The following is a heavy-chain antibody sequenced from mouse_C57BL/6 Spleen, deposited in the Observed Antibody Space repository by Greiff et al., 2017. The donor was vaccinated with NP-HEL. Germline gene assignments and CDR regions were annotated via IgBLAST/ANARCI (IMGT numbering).Heavy chain of an antibody. J-gene: IGHJ4*01. Sequence: VQVVESGPGLVAPSQSLSITCTVSGFSLTSYGVHWVRQPPGKGLEWLVVIWSDGSTTYNSALKSRLSISKDNSKSQVFLKMNSLQTDDTAMYYCARHFSTGNYAMDYWGQGTSVTVSS. CDR1: GFSLTSYG. CDR2: IWSDGST. D-gene: IGHD4-1*02. CDR3: ARHFSTGNYAMDY. V-gene: IGHV2-6-1*01.